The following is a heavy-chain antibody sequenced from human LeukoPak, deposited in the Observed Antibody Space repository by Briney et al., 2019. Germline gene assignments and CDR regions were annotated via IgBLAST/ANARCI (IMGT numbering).Heavy chain of an antibody. CDR1: GGFVSSNY. Sequence: PSETLSLTCTVSGGFVSSNYWSWIRQPPGKGLEWIGYTHYSGSTNYNPSLKSRVTISGDTSENRFSLRLSSVTAADTAVYYCARQLYSNYNYFDYWGQGALVTVSS. CDR3: ARQLYSNYNYFDY. CDR2: THYSGST. J-gene: IGHJ4*02. D-gene: IGHD4-11*01. V-gene: IGHV4-59*08.